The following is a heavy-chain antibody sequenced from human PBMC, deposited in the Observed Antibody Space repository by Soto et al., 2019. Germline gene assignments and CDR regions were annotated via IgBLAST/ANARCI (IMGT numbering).Heavy chain of an antibody. D-gene: IGHD3-3*01. CDR2: ISAYNGNT. CDR1: GYTFTSYG. Sequence: AAVKVYCKASGYTFTSYGITWVRQAPGQGLEWMGWISAYNGNTNYAQKLQGRVTMTTDTSTSTAYMELRSLRSDDTAVYYCARVGVTIFVWFDPWGQGTLVTVSS. J-gene: IGHJ5*02. CDR3: ARVGVTIFVWFDP. V-gene: IGHV1-18*01.